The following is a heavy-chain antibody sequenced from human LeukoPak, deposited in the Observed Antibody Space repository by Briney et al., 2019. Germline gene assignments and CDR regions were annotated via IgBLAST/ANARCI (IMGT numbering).Heavy chain of an antibody. Sequence: ASVKVSCKASGYTFTGYYMHWVRQAPGQGLEWMGWINPNSGGTNYTQKLQGRVTMTTDTSTSTAYMELRSLRSDDTAVYYCARCEIRLRGYCSGGRCYSWPWDPYYYYMDVWGKGTTVTVSS. CDR2: INPNSGGT. D-gene: IGHD2-15*01. J-gene: IGHJ6*03. CDR3: ARCEIRLRGYCSGGRCYSWPWDPYYYYMDV. CDR1: GYTFTGYY. V-gene: IGHV1-2*02.